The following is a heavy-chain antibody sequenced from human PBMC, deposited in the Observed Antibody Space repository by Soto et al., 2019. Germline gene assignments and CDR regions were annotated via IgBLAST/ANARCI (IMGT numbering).Heavy chain of an antibody. J-gene: IGHJ4*02. CDR2: IIPIFETA. V-gene: IGHV1-69*06. D-gene: IGHD3-22*01. CDR3: ARGGIHFADSSGHAFDS. CDR1: GDTFDIYG. Sequence: QVELVQSGAEVKKPGSSVKVSCKSSGDTFDIYGFNWVRQAPGEGLEWMGVIIPIFETADDAQKFQGRVSITADKSTSTDYMELGSLTSEDTAVYYCARGGIHFADSSGHAFDSWGQGTLISVTS.